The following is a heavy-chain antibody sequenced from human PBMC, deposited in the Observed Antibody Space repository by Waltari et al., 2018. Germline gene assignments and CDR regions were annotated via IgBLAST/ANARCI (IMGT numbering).Heavy chain of an antibody. CDR2: IFASGSAD. D-gene: IGHD2-15*01. Sequence: QVQLRESGPGLVKLSETLSLPCSVSGGTMSAYYCSWMRQSAGKGREWIGRIFASGSADYYNPSLKSRVTISIDKSKNQFSLKLTSVTAADTAIYYCTRELYCSGDTCPKPNAFDMWGQGTMVTVSS. J-gene: IGHJ3*02. CDR3: TRELYCSGDTCPKPNAFDM. V-gene: IGHV4-4*07. CDR1: GGTMSAYY.